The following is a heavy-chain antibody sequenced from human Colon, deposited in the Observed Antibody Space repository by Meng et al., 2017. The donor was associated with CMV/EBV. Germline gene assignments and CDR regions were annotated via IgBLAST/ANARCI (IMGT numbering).Heavy chain of an antibody. V-gene: IGHV4-34*01. CDR1: GGSFSGYY. D-gene: IGHD3-3*01. CDR2: INHSGST. Sequence: SETLSLTCAVYGGSFSGYYWSWIRQPPGKGLEWIGEINHSGSTNYNPSLKSRVIISADTSKNQFSLKLSSVTAADTAVYSCASTYYDFWIAISGKHYLGMDVWGQGTTVTVSS. CDR3: ASTYYDFWIAISGKHYLGMDV. J-gene: IGHJ6*02.